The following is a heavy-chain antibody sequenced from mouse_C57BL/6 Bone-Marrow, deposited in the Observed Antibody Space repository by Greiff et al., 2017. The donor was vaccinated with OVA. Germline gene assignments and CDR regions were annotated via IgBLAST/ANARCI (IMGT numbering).Heavy chain of an antibody. CDR1: GYSITSGYD. CDR2: ISYSGST. D-gene: IGHD1-1*01. J-gene: IGHJ1*03. Sequence: DVQLQESGPGMVKPSQSLSLTCTVTGYSITSGYDWHWIRHFPGNKLEWMGYISYSGSTNYNPSLKSRISITHDASKNHFFLKLNSVTTEDTATYYFARNYYGSSSYWYFDVWGTGTTVTVSS. V-gene: IGHV3-1*01. CDR3: ARNYYGSSSYWYFDV.